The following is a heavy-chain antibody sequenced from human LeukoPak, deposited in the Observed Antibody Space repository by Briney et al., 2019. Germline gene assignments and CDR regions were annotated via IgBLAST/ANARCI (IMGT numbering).Heavy chain of an antibody. Sequence: SETLSLTCTVSGGSISSSSYYWGWIRQPPGKGLECIGSIYYSGSTYYNPSLKSRVTISVDTSKNQFSLKLSSVTAADTAVYYCARQSYCSSTSCYLDYWGQGTLVTVSS. CDR3: ARQSYCSSTSCYLDY. V-gene: IGHV4-39*01. CDR2: IYYSGST. CDR1: GGSISSSSYY. D-gene: IGHD2-2*01. J-gene: IGHJ4*02.